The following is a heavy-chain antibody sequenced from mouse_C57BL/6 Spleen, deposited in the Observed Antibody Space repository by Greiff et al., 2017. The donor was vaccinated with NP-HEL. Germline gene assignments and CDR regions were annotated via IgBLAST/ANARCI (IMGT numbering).Heavy chain of an antibody. J-gene: IGHJ4*01. D-gene: IGHD3-2*02. CDR3: ASPLRLRRHAMDY. V-gene: IGHV1-26*01. Sequence: EVQLQQSGPELVKPGASVKISYKASGYTFTDYYMNWVKQSHGKSLEWIGDINPNNGGTSYNQKFKGKATLTVDKSSSTAYMELRSLTSEDSAVYYCASPLRLRRHAMDYWGQGTSVTVSS. CDR2: INPNNGGT. CDR1: GYTFTDYY.